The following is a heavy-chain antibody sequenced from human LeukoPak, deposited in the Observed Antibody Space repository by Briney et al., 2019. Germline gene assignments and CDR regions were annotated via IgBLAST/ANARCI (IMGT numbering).Heavy chain of an antibody. Sequence: GGSLRLSCAASGFTFSSYSMNWVRQAPGKGLEWVSSISSSSSYIYYADSVKGRFTISRDNAKNSLYLQMNRLRAEDTAVYYCARLSYRPESSIAARPYDYWGQGTLVTVSS. D-gene: IGHD6-6*01. CDR1: GFTFSSYS. J-gene: IGHJ4*02. CDR2: ISSSSSYI. CDR3: ARLSYRPESSIAARPYDY. V-gene: IGHV3-21*01.